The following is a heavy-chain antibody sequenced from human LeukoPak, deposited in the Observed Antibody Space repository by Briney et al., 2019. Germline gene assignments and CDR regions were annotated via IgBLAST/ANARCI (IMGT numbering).Heavy chain of an antibody. CDR3: ARDEPQAGNAFDI. CDR1: GFTFSSYS. J-gene: IGHJ3*02. V-gene: IGHV3-48*04. Sequence: GGSLRLSCAASGFTFSSYSMNWVRQAPGKGLEWVSYISSSSSTIYYADSVKGRFTISRDNAKNSLYLQMNSLRAEDTAVYYCARDEPQAGNAFDIWGQGTMVTVSS. CDR2: ISSSSSTI. D-gene: IGHD6-19*01.